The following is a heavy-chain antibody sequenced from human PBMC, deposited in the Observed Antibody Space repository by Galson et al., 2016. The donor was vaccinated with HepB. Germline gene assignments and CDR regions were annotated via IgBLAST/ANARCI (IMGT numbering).Heavy chain of an antibody. D-gene: IGHD2-15*01. J-gene: IGHJ6*02. V-gene: IGHV3-21*01. CDR3: AKDTGHCSCGVCYSPRGMDV. CDR2: ISSNNYI. Sequence: SLRLSCAASGFTFRRYSLNWVRQSPGKGLEWVSFISSNNYIYYADSVQGRVTTSRDNAKTSLYQRMHSLRAEDTAVYYCAKDTGHCSCGVCYSPRGMDVWGQGTTVTVPS. CDR1: GFTFRRYS.